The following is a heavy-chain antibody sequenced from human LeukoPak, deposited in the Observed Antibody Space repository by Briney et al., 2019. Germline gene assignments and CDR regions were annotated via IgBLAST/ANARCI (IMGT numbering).Heavy chain of an antibody. CDR2: SFYSGST. CDR3: ARIMLSWREFDC. D-gene: IGHD1-26*01. J-gene: IGHJ4*02. CDR1: GGSISTYY. Sequence: SETLSLTCTVSGGSISTYYWSWLRQPPGKRPECIGYSFYSGSTNYNPSLKSRVTISVDRSKSQFSLKLNSVTAADTAVYYCARIMLSWREFDCWGQGTLVTVSS. V-gene: IGHV4-59*01.